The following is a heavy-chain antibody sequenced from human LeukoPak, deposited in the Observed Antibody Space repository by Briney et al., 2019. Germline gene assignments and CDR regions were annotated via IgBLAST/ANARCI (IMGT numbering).Heavy chain of an antibody. V-gene: IGHV4-59*01. J-gene: IGHJ4*02. D-gene: IGHD6-19*01. Sequence: SETLSLTCTVSGGSISSYYWSWIRQSPGKGLEWIGYLYHSETTKYNPSLKSRVTISVDTSKNQLSLHQTSVTAADTAVYYCARDRGGSSGWSESFEYWGQGTLVTVSS. CDR2: LYHSETT. CDR3: ARDRGGSSGWSESFEY. CDR1: GGSISSYY.